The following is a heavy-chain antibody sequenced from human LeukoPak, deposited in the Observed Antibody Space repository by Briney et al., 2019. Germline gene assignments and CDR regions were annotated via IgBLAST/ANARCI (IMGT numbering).Heavy chain of an antibody. Sequence: GGSLRLSCAASGFTFSYYSMNWIRQAPGKGLEWVSYISSSSSYTNYADSVKGRFTISRDNAKNSLYLQMNSLRAEDTAVYYCARGTVEMATITGFDYWGQGTLVTVSS. CDR2: ISSSSSYT. CDR1: GFTFSYYS. D-gene: IGHD5-24*01. J-gene: IGHJ4*02. V-gene: IGHV3-11*05. CDR3: ARGTVEMATITGFDY.